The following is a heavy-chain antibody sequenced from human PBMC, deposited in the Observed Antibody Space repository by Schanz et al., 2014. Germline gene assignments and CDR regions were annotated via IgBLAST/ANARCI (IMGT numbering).Heavy chain of an antibody. J-gene: IGHJ3*01. V-gene: IGHV1-18*01. CDR3: ATMWGYCTATACQILEVLDV. Sequence: QVQLVQSGAEVKKPGASVKVSCKASGYTFTSYGINWVRQAPGQGLEWMGWISAYNGNTNYAQKLQGRVTMTTDTSTSTVYMELSRLRSEDTAVYYCATMWGYCTATACQILEVLDVWGQGTMVTVSS. D-gene: IGHD2-8*02. CDR2: ISAYNGNT. CDR1: GYTFTSYG.